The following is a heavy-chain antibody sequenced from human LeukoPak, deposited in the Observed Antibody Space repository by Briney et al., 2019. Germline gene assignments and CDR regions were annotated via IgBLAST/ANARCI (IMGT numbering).Heavy chain of an antibody. CDR3: ASGRQYYYDSSGYYDY. V-gene: IGHV4-39*07. Sequence: SETLSLTCTVSGGSISSSSYYWGWIRQPPGKGLEWIGNIYYSGSTHYNPSLKSRVTISVDTSKNQFSLKLTSVTAADTAVYYCASGRQYYYDSSGYYDYWGQGTLVTVSS. J-gene: IGHJ4*02. CDR1: GGSISSSSYY. CDR2: IYYSGST. D-gene: IGHD3-22*01.